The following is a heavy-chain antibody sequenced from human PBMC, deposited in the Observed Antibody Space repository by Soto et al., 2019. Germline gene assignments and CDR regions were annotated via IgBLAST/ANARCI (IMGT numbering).Heavy chain of an antibody. CDR1: GGPISSYY. J-gene: IGHJ6*02. V-gene: IGHV4-59*01. CDR3: ASRNKGYYYGMDV. Sequence: QVQLQESGPGLVNPSETLSLTCTVSGGPISSYYWSWIRQPPGKGLEWIGYIDYSGSTNYNPSLPSRVNITVDRSKNQFYLKLSSVTAADTAVYYCASRNKGYYYGMDVWGHGTTVTVSS. CDR2: IDYSGST.